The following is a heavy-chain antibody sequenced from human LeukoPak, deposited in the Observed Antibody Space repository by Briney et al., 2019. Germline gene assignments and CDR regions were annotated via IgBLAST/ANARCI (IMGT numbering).Heavy chain of an antibody. CDR1: GFTVSSNY. J-gene: IGHJ4*02. CDR3: AREDILTGFDY. D-gene: IGHD3-9*01. CDR2: IYSGGST. V-gene: IGHV3-53*01. Sequence: GGAVRLSCAASGFTVSSNYMSWVRQAPGKGLEWVSVIYSGGSTYYADSVKGRFTISRDNSKNTLYLQMNSLRAEDTAVYYCAREDILTGFDYWGQGTLVTVSS.